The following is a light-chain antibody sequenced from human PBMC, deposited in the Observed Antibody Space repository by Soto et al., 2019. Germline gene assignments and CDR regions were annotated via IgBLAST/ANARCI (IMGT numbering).Light chain of an antibody. V-gene: IGLV1-44*01. Sequence: QSVLTQPPSASGTPGQRVTISCSGTSTNIGNNAVNWYQQLPGTAPKLLIYNNNQRPSGVPDRFSGSKSGTSASLAISGLQSDDEADYYCAVLDDSLNGYVFGTGTKVTVL. CDR1: STNIGNNA. CDR3: AVLDDSLNGYV. CDR2: NNN. J-gene: IGLJ1*01.